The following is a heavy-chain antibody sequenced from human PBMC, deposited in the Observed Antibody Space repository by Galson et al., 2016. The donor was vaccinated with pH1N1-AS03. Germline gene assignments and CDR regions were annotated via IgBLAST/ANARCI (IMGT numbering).Heavy chain of an antibody. CDR1: GYSFTHYW. V-gene: IGHV5-51*01. CDR2: VDPRGSDI. J-gene: IGHJ5*02. CDR3: ARQGRESTLSGWIDP. D-gene: IGHD1-1*01. Sequence: HSGAEVTKPGEALKISFKASGYSFTHYWIVRGRQMPGKGLEWRGMVDPRGSDIRYSPTFQDQVTISVDKSISTAYMQWSSLKASDTAIYYCARQGRESTLSGWIDPWGQGTLVIVSS.